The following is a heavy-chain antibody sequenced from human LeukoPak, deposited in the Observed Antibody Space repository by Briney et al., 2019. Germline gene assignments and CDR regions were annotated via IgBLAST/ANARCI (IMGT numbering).Heavy chain of an antibody. CDR2: INSDGSST. D-gene: IGHD5-18*01. J-gene: IGHJ4*02. V-gene: IGHV3-74*01. Sequence: GGSLRLSCAASGFTFSNHWMHWVRQPPGKGLVWVSRINSDGSSTAYADSVKGRFTIYRDNAKKTLYLQMNSLRAEDTAVYYCTSDTVNTAVGIDYWGQGTLVTVSS. CDR1: GFTFSNHW. CDR3: TSDTVNTAVGIDY.